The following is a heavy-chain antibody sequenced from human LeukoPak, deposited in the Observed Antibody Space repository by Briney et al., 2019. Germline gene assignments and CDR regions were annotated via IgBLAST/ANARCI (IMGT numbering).Heavy chain of an antibody. V-gene: IGHV4-4*07. D-gene: IGHD3-10*01. J-gene: IGHJ5*02. Sequence: KPSETLSLTCTVSGGSISSYYWSWIRQPAGKGLEWIGRIYTSGSTNYNPSLKSRVTMSVDTSKNQFSLKLSSVTAADTAVYYCARDSDRLILDYCGSGSSNLNWFDPWGQGTLVTVSS. CDR1: GGSISSYY. CDR3: ARDSDRLILDYCGSGSSNLNWFDP. CDR2: IYTSGST.